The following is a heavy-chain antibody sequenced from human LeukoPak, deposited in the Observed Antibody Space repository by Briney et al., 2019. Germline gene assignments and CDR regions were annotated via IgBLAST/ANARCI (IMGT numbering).Heavy chain of an antibody. J-gene: IGHJ4*02. D-gene: IGHD1-14*01. Sequence: SGPTLVKSTQTLTLTCTFYGLSLSTRGLGVGWIRQPPVKALEWLAFIYCDDDKRYSPSLKSRLTITRDTSKNQVVLTMTNMDPVDTATYYCALRHETDGSLDYWGQGTLVTVSS. CDR2: IYCDDDK. V-gene: IGHV2-5*02. CDR3: ALRHETDGSLDY. CDR1: GLSLSTRGLG.